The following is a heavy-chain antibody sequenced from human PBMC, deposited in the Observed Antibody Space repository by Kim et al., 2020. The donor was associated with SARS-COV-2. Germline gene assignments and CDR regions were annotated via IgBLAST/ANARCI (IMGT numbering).Heavy chain of an antibody. Sequence: GGSLRLSCAASGFTFSSYWMHWVRQAPGKGLVWVSRINNDGSSTNYADSVKGRFTISRDNAKNTLYLQMNSLRAEDTAVYYCARGLTTEINRVETWGQGTLITVSS. V-gene: IGHV3-74*01. CDR3: ARGLTTEINRVET. J-gene: IGHJ5*02. CDR2: INNDGSST. D-gene: IGHD4-4*01. CDR1: GFTFSSYW.